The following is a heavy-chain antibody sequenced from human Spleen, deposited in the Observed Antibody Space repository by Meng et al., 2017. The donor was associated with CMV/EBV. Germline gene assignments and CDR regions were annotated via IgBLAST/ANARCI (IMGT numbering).Heavy chain of an antibody. CDR3: VTDDLCSGGDCSVGY. Sequence: ASVKVSCKTSGCNFAGHYMHWLRQAPGQGLEWMGWIDPNSGGTNFAQKFQDRVTMTRDTSISTAYMELSNLRSEDTAVYYFVTDDLCSGGDCSVGYWGQGTLVTVSS. CDR2: IDPNSGGT. CDR1: GCNFAGHY. V-gene: IGHV1-2*02. D-gene: IGHD2-21*02. J-gene: IGHJ4*02.